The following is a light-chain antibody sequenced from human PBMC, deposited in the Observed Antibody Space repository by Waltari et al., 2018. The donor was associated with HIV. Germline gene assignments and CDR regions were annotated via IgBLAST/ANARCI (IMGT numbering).Light chain of an antibody. Sequence: DVVLTQSPLSLPVTLGQPASISCGSSQGLVYTDGKTYLTWFQQRPGQSPRRLIYKVSNRDSRVPDRFSGSGSGTNFTLTISRVEAEDVGLYYCMQGTHWPHTFGQGTKLEI. CDR3: MQGTHWPHT. J-gene: IGKJ2*01. CDR2: KVS. V-gene: IGKV2-30*01. CDR1: QGLVYTDGKTY.